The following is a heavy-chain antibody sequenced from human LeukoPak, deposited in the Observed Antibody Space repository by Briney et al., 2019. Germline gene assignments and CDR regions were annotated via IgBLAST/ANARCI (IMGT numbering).Heavy chain of an antibody. D-gene: IGHD2-21*02. CDR2: INSDGTAT. V-gene: IGHV3-74*01. CDR1: GFTFRSYW. J-gene: IGHJ4*02. Sequence: GGSLRLSCAASGFTFRSYWMHWVRQAPGKGLVWVSRINSDGTATTYADSVKGRFSASRDNAKNTLYLQMNSLRAEDTAVYYCAREVTETSYFDYWGQGTLVTVSS. CDR3: AREVTETSYFDY.